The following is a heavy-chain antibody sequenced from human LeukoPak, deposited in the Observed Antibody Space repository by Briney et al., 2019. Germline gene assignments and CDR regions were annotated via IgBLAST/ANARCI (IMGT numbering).Heavy chain of an antibody. CDR2: ISGTRGST. V-gene: IGHV3-23*01. CDR1: GFTFSSHA. J-gene: IGHJ4*02. CDR3: AKGYSSGWYYFDY. Sequence: PGGSLRLSCAASGFTFSSHAMNWVRQAPGKGLHWVSGISGTRGSTNYAGSVKGRFTVSRDNSKSTLYLHVYSLGAEDTAVYYCAKGYSSGWYYFDYWGQGTLVTVSS. D-gene: IGHD6-19*01.